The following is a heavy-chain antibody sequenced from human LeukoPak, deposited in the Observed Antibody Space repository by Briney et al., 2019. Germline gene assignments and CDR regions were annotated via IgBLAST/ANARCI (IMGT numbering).Heavy chain of an antibody. D-gene: IGHD6-19*01. CDR3: ARDSSGLNWFDP. Sequence: SETLSLTCTVSNASISPNYWGWIRQPPGKGLEWIGYIHHSGSPNYNPSLKSRITMSVDTSKNQFSLKMRSVTAADTAVYYCARDSSGLNWFDPWGQGTLVTVSS. CDR2: IHHSGSP. CDR1: NASISPNY. V-gene: IGHV4-59*01. J-gene: IGHJ5*02.